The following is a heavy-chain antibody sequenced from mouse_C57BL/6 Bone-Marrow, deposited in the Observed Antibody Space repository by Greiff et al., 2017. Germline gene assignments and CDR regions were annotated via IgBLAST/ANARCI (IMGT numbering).Heavy chain of an antibody. Sequence: QVQLKQSGAELARPGASVKLSCKASGYTFTSYGISWVKQRTGQGLEWIGEIYPRSGNTYYNEKFKGKATLTADKSSSTAYMELSSLTSEDSAVYFCARGQLRLIWFDYWGQGTLVTVSA. V-gene: IGHV1-81*01. CDR3: ARGQLRLIWFDY. CDR2: IYPRSGNT. CDR1: GYTFTSYG. J-gene: IGHJ3*01. D-gene: IGHD3-2*02.